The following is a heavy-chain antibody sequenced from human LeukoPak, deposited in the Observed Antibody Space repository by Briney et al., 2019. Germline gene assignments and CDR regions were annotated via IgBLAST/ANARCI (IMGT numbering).Heavy chain of an antibody. V-gene: IGHV3-74*01. Sequence: GGSLRLSCAASGFTFSSYWMHWVRQAPGKGLVWVSRINTDGSSTTYTDSVKGRFTMSRDNAKNTLYLQMNSLRAEDTAVYYCASLYGDYYDSSGYYGGVFDYWGQGTLVTVSS. CDR1: GFTFSSYW. D-gene: IGHD3-22*01. CDR2: INTDGSST. CDR3: ASLYGDYYDSSGYYGGVFDY. J-gene: IGHJ4*02.